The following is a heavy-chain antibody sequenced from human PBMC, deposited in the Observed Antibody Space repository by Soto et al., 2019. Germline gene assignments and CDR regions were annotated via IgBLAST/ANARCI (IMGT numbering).Heavy chain of an antibody. CDR2: FDPEDGET. D-gene: IGHD6-13*01. CDR3: ATYIAAADSFDY. CDR1: GYTLTELS. Sequence: ASVKVSCKVSGYTLTELSMHWVRQAPGKGLEWMGGFDPEDGETIYAQKFQGRVTMTEDTSTDTAYMELSSLRSEDTAVYYCATYIAAADSFDYWGQGSLAPVSS. J-gene: IGHJ4*02. V-gene: IGHV1-24*01.